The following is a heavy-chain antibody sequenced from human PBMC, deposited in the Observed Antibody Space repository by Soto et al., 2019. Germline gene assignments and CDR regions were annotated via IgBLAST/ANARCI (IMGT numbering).Heavy chain of an antibody. Sequence: SETLSLTCTVSGGSISSYYWSWIRQPPGKGLEWIGYIYYSGSTNYNPSLKSRVTISVDTSKNQFSLKLSSVTAADTAVYYCARGKVGRLRSYYDFWYYYYMDVWGKGTTVTVSS. V-gene: IGHV4-59*01. CDR2: IYYSGST. J-gene: IGHJ6*03. CDR1: GGSISSYY. D-gene: IGHD3-3*01. CDR3: ARGKVGRLRSYYDFWYYYYMDV.